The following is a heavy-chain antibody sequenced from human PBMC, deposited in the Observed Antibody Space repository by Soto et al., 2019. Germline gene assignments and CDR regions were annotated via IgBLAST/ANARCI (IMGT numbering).Heavy chain of an antibody. CDR2: IGKNGGT. CDR3: ARRDTSALYYFDY. J-gene: IGHJ4*02. CDR1: GFTFNSYG. D-gene: IGHD6-19*01. V-gene: IGHV3-23*01. Sequence: VRLLESGGGLVQPGGSLRLSCAASGFTFNSYGMSWVRQAPGKGLEWVSSIGKNGGTYYTDSVKGRFTISRDTSKNTLYLQLNSLRAEDSAAYYCARRDTSALYYFDYWGQGALVTVSS.